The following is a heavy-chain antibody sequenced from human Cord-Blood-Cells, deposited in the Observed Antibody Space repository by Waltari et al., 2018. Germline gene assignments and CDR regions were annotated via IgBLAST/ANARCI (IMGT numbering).Heavy chain of an antibody. CDR2: IIPICGTA. Sequence: QVQLVQSGAEVKKPGSSVKVSCKASGGTFSSYAISWVRQAPGQGLEWMGGIIPICGTANYAQKFQGRVTITADESTSTAYMELSSLRSEDTAVYYCARVNSYCTGGVCFNNWFDPWGQGTLVTVSS. J-gene: IGHJ5*02. V-gene: IGHV1-69*01. D-gene: IGHD2-8*02. CDR1: GGTFSSYA. CDR3: ARVNSYCTGGVCFNNWFDP.